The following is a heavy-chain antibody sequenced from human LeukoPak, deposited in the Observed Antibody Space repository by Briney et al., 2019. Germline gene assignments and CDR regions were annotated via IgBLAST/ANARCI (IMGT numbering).Heavy chain of an antibody. V-gene: IGHV4-34*01. CDR1: GGSFSGYY. Sequence: PSETLSLTCAVSGGSFSGYYWSWIRQPPGKGLEWIGEINHSGSTNYNPSLKSRVTISVDTSKNQFSLKLSSVTAADTAVYYCARGRITMIVVVTLYYYYYYMDVWGKGTTVTVSS. D-gene: IGHD3-22*01. CDR3: ARGRITMIVVVTLYYYYYYMDV. J-gene: IGHJ6*03. CDR2: INHSGST.